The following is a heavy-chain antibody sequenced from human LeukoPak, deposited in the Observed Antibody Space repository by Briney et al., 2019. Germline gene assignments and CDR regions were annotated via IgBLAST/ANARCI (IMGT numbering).Heavy chain of an antibody. CDR3: ARDRHCVNGVCHSPPGMDV. D-gene: IGHD2-8*01. CDR2: IWFDKNQ. Sequence: GGSLRLSCAASGFTFSSSAMSWVRQAPGKGLEWVADIWFDKNQHFADSVKGRFAISRDNSKNTVYLQLNSLRPEDTAVYYCARDRHCVNGVCHSPPGMDVWGQGTTVTVSS. J-gene: IGHJ6*02. V-gene: IGHV3-33*08. CDR1: GFTFSSSA.